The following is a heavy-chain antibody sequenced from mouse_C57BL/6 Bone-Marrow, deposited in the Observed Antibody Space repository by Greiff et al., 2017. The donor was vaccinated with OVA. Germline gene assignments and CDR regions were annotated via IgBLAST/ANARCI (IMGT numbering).Heavy chain of an antibody. CDR2: IYPGSGST. CDR1: GYTFTSYW. Sequence: QVQLQQPGAELVKPGASVKMSCKASGYTFTSYWITWVKQRPGQGREWIGDIYPGSGSTNYNEKFKSKATLTVDTSSSTAYMQLSSLTSEDSAVYYCARSDSSGYVGYYAMDYWGQGTSVTVSS. D-gene: IGHD3-2*02. J-gene: IGHJ4*01. CDR3: ARSDSSGYVGYYAMDY. V-gene: IGHV1-55*01.